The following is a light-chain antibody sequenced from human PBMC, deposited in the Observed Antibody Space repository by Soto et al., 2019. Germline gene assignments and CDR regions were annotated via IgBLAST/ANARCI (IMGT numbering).Light chain of an antibody. CDR1: SSNIGSNT. CDR2: SNN. Sequence: QSVLTQPPSASGTPGQRVTISCSGSSSNIGSNTVNWYQQLPGTAPKPLIYSNNQRPSGVPGRFSGSKSGTSASLAISGLQSEDEGDYYCAAWDDSLNGRVFGGGTKLTVL. J-gene: IGLJ3*02. V-gene: IGLV1-44*01. CDR3: AAWDDSLNGRV.